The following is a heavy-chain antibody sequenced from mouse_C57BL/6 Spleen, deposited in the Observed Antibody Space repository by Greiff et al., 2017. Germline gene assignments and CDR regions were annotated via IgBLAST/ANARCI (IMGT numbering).Heavy chain of an antibody. CDR2: IDPSDSYT. CDR1: GYTFTSYW. V-gene: IGHV1-69*01. CDR3: ARRRASYEYFDV. D-gene: IGHD2-3*01. Sequence: VQLQQPGAELVMPGASVKLSCKASGYTFTSYWMHWVKQRPGQGLEWIGEIDPSDSYTNYNQKFKGKSTLTVDKSSSTTYMQLSSLTSEDSAVYYCARRRASYEYFDVWGTGTTVTVSS. J-gene: IGHJ1*03.